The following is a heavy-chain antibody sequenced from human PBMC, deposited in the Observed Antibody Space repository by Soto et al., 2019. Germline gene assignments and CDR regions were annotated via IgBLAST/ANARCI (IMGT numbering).Heavy chain of an antibody. CDR2: ISKDGSVI. D-gene: IGHD3-10*01. Sequence: QVQLVESGGGVVPPGRSLRLSCAASGFMFSRYAMHWVRQAPGKGLEWVAVISKDGSVIYYADSVKGRFTISRDKSKNMVYLQLNSLRDDDTAVFYCARSRSGAVPDSFAYWGPGTLVTVAS. J-gene: IGHJ4*02. CDR3: ARSRSGAVPDSFAY. V-gene: IGHV3-30*04. CDR1: GFMFSRYA.